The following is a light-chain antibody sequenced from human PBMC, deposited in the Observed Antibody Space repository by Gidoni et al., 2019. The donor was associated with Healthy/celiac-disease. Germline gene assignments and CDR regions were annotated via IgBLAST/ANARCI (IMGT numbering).Light chain of an antibody. CDR3: QQSYSTPVT. J-gene: IGKJ4*02. Sequence: DTQMHHSPSSLYASVGDRVTITCRASQSISSYLNWYQQKPGKAPKLLIYAASSLQSGVPSRFSGSGSGTDFTLTISSLQPEDFATYYCQQSYSTPVTFGGGTKVEIK. CDR1: QSISSY. V-gene: IGKV1-39*01. CDR2: AAS.